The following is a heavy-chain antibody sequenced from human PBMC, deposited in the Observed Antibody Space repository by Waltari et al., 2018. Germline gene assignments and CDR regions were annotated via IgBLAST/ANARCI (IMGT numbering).Heavy chain of an antibody. J-gene: IGHJ6*02. D-gene: IGHD5-18*01. CDR3: ARHPSSYGLYYYYYYGMDV. CDR2: INHSGST. Sequence: QVQLQESGPGLVKPSQTLSLTCTVSGGSISSGSYYWSWIRQPAGKGLEWIGEINHSGSTNYNPSLKSRVTISVDTSKNQFSLKLSSVTAADTAVYYCARHPSSYGLYYYYYYGMDVWGQGTTVTVSS. CDR1: GGSISSGSYY. V-gene: IGHV4-61*02.